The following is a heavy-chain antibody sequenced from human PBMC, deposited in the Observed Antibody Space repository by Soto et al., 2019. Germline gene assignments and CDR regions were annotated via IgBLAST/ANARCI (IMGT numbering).Heavy chain of an antibody. Sequence: PGGSLRLSCAASGFTFSGYSMNWVRQAPGKGLEWVSYISSSSSTIYYADSVKGRFTISRDNAKNSLYLQMNSLRDEDTAVYYWAREHGYSYGPPDDWRHGTLGTIS. CDR2: ISSSSSTI. D-gene: IGHD5-18*01. CDR3: AREHGYSYGPPDD. CDR1: GFTFSGYS. J-gene: IGHJ4*01. V-gene: IGHV3-48*02.